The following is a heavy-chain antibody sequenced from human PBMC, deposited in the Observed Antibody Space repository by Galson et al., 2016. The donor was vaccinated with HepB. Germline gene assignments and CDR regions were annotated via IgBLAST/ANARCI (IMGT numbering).Heavy chain of an antibody. CDR3: AKGYYSRDRSTNWFDS. J-gene: IGHJ5*01. CDR2: LHTHNGAT. Sequence: VKVSCKASGYIITTHAMHWVRQAPGQSPEWMGWLHTHNGATKYSQKFQGRVTFTRDTSASTAYMDLSSLTSEATAVYYCAKGYYSRDRSTNWFDSWGQGTLVTVSS. D-gene: IGHD6-13*01. V-gene: IGHV1-3*04. CDR1: GYIITTHA.